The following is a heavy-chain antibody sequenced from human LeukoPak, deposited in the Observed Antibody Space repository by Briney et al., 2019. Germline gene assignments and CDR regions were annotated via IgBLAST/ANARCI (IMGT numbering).Heavy chain of an antibody. CDR1: GFTFDDYA. CDR3: AKGREGYSYGYDWDY. D-gene: IGHD5-18*01. V-gene: IGHV3-9*01. CDR2: ISWNSGSI. J-gene: IGHJ4*02. Sequence: GRSLRLSCAASGFTFDDYAMPWVRHAPGKGLEWVSGISWNSGSIGYADSVKGRFTISRDNAKNSLYLQMNSLRAEDTALYYCAKGREGYSYGYDWDYWGQGTLVTVSS.